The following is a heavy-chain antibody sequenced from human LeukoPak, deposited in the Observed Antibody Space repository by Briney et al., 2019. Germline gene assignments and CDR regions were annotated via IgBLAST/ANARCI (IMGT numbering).Heavy chain of an antibody. J-gene: IGHJ6*02. CDR1: GFTVSSNY. CDR2: IYSGGST. Sequence: GGSLRLSCAASGFTVSSNYMSWVRQAPGKGLEWVSVIYSGGSTYYADSVKGRFTISRDNSKNTLYLQMNSLRAEDTAVYYCARDSIWDDSSGYTYGMDVWGQGTTVTVSS. V-gene: IGHV3-53*01. CDR3: ARDSIWDDSSGYTYGMDV. D-gene: IGHD3-22*01.